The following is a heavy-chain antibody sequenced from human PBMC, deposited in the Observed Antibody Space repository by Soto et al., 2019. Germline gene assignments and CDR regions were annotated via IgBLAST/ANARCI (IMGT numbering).Heavy chain of an antibody. Sequence: ASVKVSCKASGYTFTSYAMHWVRQAPGQRLEWMGWINAGNGNTKYSQKFQGRVTITRDTSASTASMELSSLRSEDTAVYYCARHPSSSPSLGRYGMDVWGQGTTVTVSS. J-gene: IGHJ6*02. D-gene: IGHD6-6*01. CDR3: ARHPSSSPSLGRYGMDV. CDR2: INAGNGNT. V-gene: IGHV1-3*01. CDR1: GYTFTSYA.